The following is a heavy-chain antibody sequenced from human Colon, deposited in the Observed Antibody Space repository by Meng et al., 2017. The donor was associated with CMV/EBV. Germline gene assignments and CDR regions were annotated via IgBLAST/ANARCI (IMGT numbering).Heavy chain of an antibody. Sequence: GESLKISCAASGFSFSDSYMSWIRQAPGKGLEWVASISGHGATLNYADSVRGRFTISRDNAKNALYLQMNSLRAGDTALYYCARDSWTSGWYTAYWGQGTLVNVSS. D-gene: IGHD6-19*01. CDR1: GFSFSDSY. V-gene: IGHV3-11*01. J-gene: IGHJ4*02. CDR2: ISGHGATL. CDR3: ARDSWTSGWYTAY.